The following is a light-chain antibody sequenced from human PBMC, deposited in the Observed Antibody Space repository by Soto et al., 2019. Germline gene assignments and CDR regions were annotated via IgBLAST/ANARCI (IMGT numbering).Light chain of an antibody. CDR1: QSASSSY. CDR3: QQYGSSLGVT. CDR2: GAS. V-gene: IGKV3-20*01. J-gene: IGKJ4*01. Sequence: EIVFTQSPGTLSLSPGERATLSCRASQSASSSYLAWYQQKPGQAPRLLIYGASSRATGIPDRFSGSGSGTDFTLTISRLEPEDFAVYYCQQYGSSLGVTFGGGTKV.